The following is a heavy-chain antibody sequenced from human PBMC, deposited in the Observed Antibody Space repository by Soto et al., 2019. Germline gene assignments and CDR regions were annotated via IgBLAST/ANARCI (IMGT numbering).Heavy chain of an antibody. Sequence: QVQLVESGGGVVQPGRSLRLSCAASGFTFSSYAMHWVRQAPGKGLEWVAVISYHGSNKYYADSVKGRFTISRDNSKNALYVQLNSLRVEDTAVYYCARDVYYYDSSGDLPDYWGQGTLVTVSS. J-gene: IGHJ4*02. CDR2: ISYHGSNK. CDR3: ARDVYYYDSSGDLPDY. V-gene: IGHV3-30-3*01. CDR1: GFTFSSYA. D-gene: IGHD3-22*01.